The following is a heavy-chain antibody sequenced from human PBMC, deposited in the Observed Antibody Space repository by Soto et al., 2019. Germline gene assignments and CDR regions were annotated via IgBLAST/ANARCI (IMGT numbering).Heavy chain of an antibody. CDR2: IYYSGST. D-gene: IGHD6-13*01. CDR3: ARDNSPSYSSSWYFDY. V-gene: IGHV4-59*01. CDR1: GGSLSSYY. J-gene: IGHJ4*02. Sequence: SETLSLTCTVSGGSLSSYYWSWIRQPPGKGLEWIGYIYYSGSTNYNPSLKSRVTISVDTSKNQFSLKLSSVTAADTAVYYCARDNSPSYSSSWYFDYWGQGTLVTVSS.